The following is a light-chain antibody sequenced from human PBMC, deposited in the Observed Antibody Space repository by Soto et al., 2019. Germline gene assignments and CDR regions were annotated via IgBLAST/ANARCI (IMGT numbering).Light chain of an antibody. J-gene: IGLJ1*01. CDR3: SSYTSSSTHYV. Sequence: HSALNQPASVFGSPGQSITISCTGNSSDVGGYNYVSWYQQHPGKAPKLMIYDVSNRPSGVSNRFSGSKSGNTASLTISGLQAEDEADYYCSSYTSSSTHYVFGTGTKVTVL. CDR2: DVS. CDR1: SSDVGGYNY. V-gene: IGLV2-14*01.